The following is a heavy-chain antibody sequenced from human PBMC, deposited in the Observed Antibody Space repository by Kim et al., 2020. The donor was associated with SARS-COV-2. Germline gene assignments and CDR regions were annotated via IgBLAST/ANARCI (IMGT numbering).Heavy chain of an antibody. CDR3: ARDEGFGYSYGLKDNWFDP. CDR2: INTNTGNP. CDR1: GYTFTSYA. J-gene: IGHJ5*02. Sequence: ASVKVSCKASGYTFTSYAMNWVRQAPGQGLEWMGWINTNTGNPTYAQGFTGRFVFSLDTSVSTTYLQISSLKAEDTAVYYCARDEGFGYSYGLKDNWFDPWGQGTLVTVSS. D-gene: IGHD5-18*01. V-gene: IGHV7-4-1*02.